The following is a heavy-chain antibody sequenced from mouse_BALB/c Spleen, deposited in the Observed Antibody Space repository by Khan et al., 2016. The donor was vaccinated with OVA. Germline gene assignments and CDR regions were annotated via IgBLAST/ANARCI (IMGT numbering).Heavy chain of an antibody. D-gene: IGHD1-1*01. Sequence: EVQLQQSGPELVRPGASVKISCKASGYSFTGYFMNWVMQSHGKSLEWIGRINPHIGETFYNQRFKDKATLSVDESSTIAHMELRRLASEDSAGYYCTRIDRSDCDYWGQGTTLTGSS. CDR3: TRIDRSDCDY. V-gene: IGHV1-20*02. CDR2: INPHIGET. J-gene: IGHJ2*01. CDR1: GYSFTGYF.